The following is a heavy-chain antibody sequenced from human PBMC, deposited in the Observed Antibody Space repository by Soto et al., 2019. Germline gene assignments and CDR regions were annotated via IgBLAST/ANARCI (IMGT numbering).Heavy chain of an antibody. CDR2: ISVDNGNT. D-gene: IGHD5-12*01. CDR1: GYTFTSYG. V-gene: IGHV1-58*02. J-gene: IGHJ3*02. CDR3: AAGVTYDGNFDI. Sequence: SVKVSCKASGYTFTSYGISWVRQAPGQGLEWIGWISVDNGNTNYAQKFQERVSITRDTSTRTAYMELSSLRSEDTAVYYCAAGVTYDGNFDIWGQGTMVTVSS.